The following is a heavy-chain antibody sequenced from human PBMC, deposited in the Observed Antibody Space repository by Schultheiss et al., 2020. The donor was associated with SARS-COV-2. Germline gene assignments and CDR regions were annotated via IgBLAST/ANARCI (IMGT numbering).Heavy chain of an antibody. D-gene: IGHD3-3*01. J-gene: IGHJ6*02. CDR2: ISGIDSRI. Sequence: GGSLRLSCAASGFTFSDYYMSWIRQAPGKGLEWVSYISGIDSRIYYADSVKGRFTISRDNAKNSLYLQMNSLRAEDTALYYCAKDQTFGVVSYGMDVWGQGTTVTVSS. CDR3: AKDQTFGVVSYGMDV. CDR1: GFTFSDYY. V-gene: IGHV3-11*01.